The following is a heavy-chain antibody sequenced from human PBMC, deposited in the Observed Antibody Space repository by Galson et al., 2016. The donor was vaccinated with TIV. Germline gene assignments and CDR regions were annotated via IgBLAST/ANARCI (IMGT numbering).Heavy chain of an antibody. J-gene: IGHJ1*01. CDR3: APAVYYDSTAYYLHY. D-gene: IGHD3-22*01. Sequence: SVKVSCKASGYIFIAYYIHWVRQARGHGLEWMGRINPNSGDTNSAQKFQGRGTMTRDTSIRTAYLEVSRLTSDDTAVYFCAPAVYYDSTAYYLHYWGQGTLVTVSS. CDR1: GYIFIAYY. CDR2: INPNSGDT. V-gene: IGHV1-2*06.